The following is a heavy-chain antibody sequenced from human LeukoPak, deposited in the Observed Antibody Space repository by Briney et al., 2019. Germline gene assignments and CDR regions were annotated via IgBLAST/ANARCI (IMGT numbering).Heavy chain of an antibody. J-gene: IGHJ6*03. V-gene: IGHV4-59*01. CDR3: ARDPRGYSYGYGGYYYYMDV. CDR1: GGSISTYY. CDR2: IYYSGST. Sequence: ASETLSLTCIVSGGSISTYYWTWIRQPPGKGLEWIGYIYYSGSTNYNPSLKSRVTISVDTSKNQFSLKLSSVTAADTAVYYCARDPRGYSYGYGGYYYYMDVWGKGTTVTVSS. D-gene: IGHD5-18*01.